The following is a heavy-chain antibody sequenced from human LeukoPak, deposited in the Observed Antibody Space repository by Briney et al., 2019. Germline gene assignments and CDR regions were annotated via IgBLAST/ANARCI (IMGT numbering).Heavy chain of an antibody. D-gene: IGHD1-1*01. V-gene: IGHV3-33*01. CDR3: ARWGGTRQYYFDY. J-gene: IGHJ4*02. CDR2: TRFDGSIK. CDR1: GFIFSNYG. Sequence: GGSLRLSCAASGFIFSNYGMHWVRQAPGKGLEWVAVTRFDGSIKQYADSVKGRFTISRDDSKNTLYLQMNSLKSEDTAVYYCARWGGTRQYYFDYWGRGTLVTVSS.